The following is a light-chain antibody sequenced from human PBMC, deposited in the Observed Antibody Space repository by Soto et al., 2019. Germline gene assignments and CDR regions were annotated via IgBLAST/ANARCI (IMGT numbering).Light chain of an antibody. Sequence: QSALTQPASVSGSPEQSITISCTGTSSDVGGYNYVSWYQQYPGKAPKLMIYEVSNRPSGVSNRFSGSKSGNTASLTISGLQAEDETHYYCSSYTSTSTVVFGGGTKLTVL. J-gene: IGLJ2*01. CDR3: SSYTSTSTVV. CDR1: SSDVGGYNY. V-gene: IGLV2-14*01. CDR2: EVS.